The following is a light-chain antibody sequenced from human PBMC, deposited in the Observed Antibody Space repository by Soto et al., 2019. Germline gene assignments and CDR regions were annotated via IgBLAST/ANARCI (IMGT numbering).Light chain of an antibody. CDR2: EVS. V-gene: IGLV2-14*01. Sequence: QSSLTQPASVSGSPGQSITISCTGTSSDVGSYNYVSWYQQHPGKAPKLMIYEVSDRPSGISSRFSGSKSGNTASLTISGLQTEDEAEYYCSSYTSSSTLFGTGTKATVL. CDR3: SSYTSSSTL. CDR1: SSDVGSYNY. J-gene: IGLJ1*01.